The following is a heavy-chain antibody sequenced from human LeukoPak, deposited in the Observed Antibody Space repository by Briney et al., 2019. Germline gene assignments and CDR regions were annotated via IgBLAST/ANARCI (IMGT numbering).Heavy chain of an antibody. CDR1: GYTFTSYD. Sequence: ASVKVSCKASGYTFTSYDINWVRQATGQGLEWMGWMNPNSGNTGYAQKFQGRVTMTRNTSISTAYMELSRLRSDDTAVYYCARDGSSWSETYYYGMDVWGQGTTVTVSS. D-gene: IGHD6-13*01. J-gene: IGHJ6*02. CDR3: ARDGSSWSETYYYGMDV. CDR2: MNPNSGNT. V-gene: IGHV1-8*01.